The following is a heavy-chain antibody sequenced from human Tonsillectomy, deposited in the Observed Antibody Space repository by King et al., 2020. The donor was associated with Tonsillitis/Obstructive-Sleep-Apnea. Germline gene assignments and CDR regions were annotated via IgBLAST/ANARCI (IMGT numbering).Heavy chain of an antibody. CDR2: IYPGDSDI. CDR1: GYSFTSYW. D-gene: IGHD2-15*01. J-gene: IGHJ4*02. Sequence: VQLVQSGAEVKKPGESLKISCKGSGYSFTSYWIGWVRQMPGKGLEWMGIIYPGDSDIRYSPSFEGQVSISVDKSISTAYVQWSSLLALDTAMYYCARQDRATSSPDYWGQGTLVTVSS. V-gene: IGHV5-51*01. CDR3: ARQDRATSSPDY.